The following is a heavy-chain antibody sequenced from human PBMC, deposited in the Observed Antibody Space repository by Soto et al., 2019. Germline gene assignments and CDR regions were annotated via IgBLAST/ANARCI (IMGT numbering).Heavy chain of an antibody. CDR3: ARSSSTTWDTWFDP. Sequence: PSETLSLTCTVSGGSISSYYWSWIRQSPGKGLEWIGYIYDSGSTNYNPSLRSRVTISVDKSKNQFSLQLSSVTAADTAVYYCARSSSTTWDTWFDPWGQGTLVTVSS. CDR2: IYDSGST. J-gene: IGHJ5*02. V-gene: IGHV4-59*01. D-gene: IGHD2-2*01. CDR1: GGSISSYY.